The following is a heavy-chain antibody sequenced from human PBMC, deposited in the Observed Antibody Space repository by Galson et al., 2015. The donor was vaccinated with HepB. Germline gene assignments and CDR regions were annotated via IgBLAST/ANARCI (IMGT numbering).Heavy chain of an antibody. CDR2: INPSSGST. CDR1: GYTFTSYY. Sequence: SVKVSCKASGYTFTSYYMHWVRQAPGQGLEWMGIINPSSGSTSYAQKLQGRVTMTRDTSTSTAYMELRSLRSDDTAVYYCTITIVRQDNWGKGTLVTVSS. D-gene: IGHD3-10*01. J-gene: IGHJ4*02. V-gene: IGHV1-46*04. CDR3: TITIVRQDN.